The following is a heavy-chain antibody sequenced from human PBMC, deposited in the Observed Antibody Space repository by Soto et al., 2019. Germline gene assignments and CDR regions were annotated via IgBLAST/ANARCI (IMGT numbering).Heavy chain of an antibody. J-gene: IGHJ4*02. Sequence: GASVKVSCKASGYTFTAFYMYWVRQAPGQGLEWLGRINPKSGDTKYAQRFQGRVTVTGDTSISTAYLELRSLRSDDTAFYYCATFQQAPNGIDFWGQGTLVTVSS. D-gene: IGHD2-8*01. CDR1: GYTFTAFY. CDR2: INPKSGDT. CDR3: ATFQQAPNGIDF. V-gene: IGHV1-2*06.